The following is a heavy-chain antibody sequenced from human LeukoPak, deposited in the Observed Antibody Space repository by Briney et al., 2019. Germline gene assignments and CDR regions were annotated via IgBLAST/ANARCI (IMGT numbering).Heavy chain of an antibody. CDR2: IFSSGSTI. J-gene: IGHJ6*02. V-gene: IGHV3-48*02. Sequence: PGGSLRLSCAASGFTLSSYAMSWVRQAPGKGLEWVSYIFSSGSTIYYADSVKGRFTISRDNAKNSLYLQMTSLRDDDTAVYYCARIREYGMDVWGQGTTVTVSS. CDR3: ARIREYGMDV. CDR1: GFTLSSYA.